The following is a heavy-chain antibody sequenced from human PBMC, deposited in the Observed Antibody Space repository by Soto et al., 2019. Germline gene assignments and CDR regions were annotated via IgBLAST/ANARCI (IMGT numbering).Heavy chain of an antibody. Sequence: EVQLVESGGGLVQPGGSLRLSCAASGFTVSSSYMSWVRQAPGKGLEWVSVIYSGGYTYYADSVKGRFTISRDNSKNTLYLHMNSLRAEDTAVYYCARGGVTALPWYFDLWGRGTLVTVSS. J-gene: IGHJ2*01. V-gene: IGHV3-66*01. CDR2: IYSGGYT. CDR1: GFTVSSSY. D-gene: IGHD2-21*02. CDR3: ARGGVTALPWYFDL.